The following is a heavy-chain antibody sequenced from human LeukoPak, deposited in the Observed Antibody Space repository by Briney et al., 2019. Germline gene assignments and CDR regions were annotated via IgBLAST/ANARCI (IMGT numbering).Heavy chain of an antibody. CDR1: GGSINSYY. CDR3: ARGYGGVRGPLLEWLYTHYYYYYMDV. CDR2: IYSSGST. D-gene: IGHD3-3*01. J-gene: IGHJ6*03. V-gene: IGHV4-4*07. Sequence: PSETLSLTCTVSGGSINSYYWSWIRQPAGKGLEWIGRIYSSGSTNYNPSLKSRVSMSVDTSKNQFSLKLTSVTAADTAVYYCARGYGGVRGPLLEWLYTHYYYYYMDVWGKGTTVTVSS.